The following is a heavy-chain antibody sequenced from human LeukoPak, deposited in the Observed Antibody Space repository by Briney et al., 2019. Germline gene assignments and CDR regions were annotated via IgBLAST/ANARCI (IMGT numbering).Heavy chain of an antibody. V-gene: IGHV3-64D*06. CDR1: GFTFISYA. CDR3: VLGQNNFIEAAGGYFDY. J-gene: IGHJ4*02. D-gene: IGHD6-13*01. CDR2: ISSNGGIT. Sequence: PGGSLRLSCSASGFTFISYAMHWVRQAPGKGLEYVSAISSNGGITYYADPVKGRCTISSDNSKTTLYPQMSSLRAENTAVYYCVLGQNNFIEAAGGYFDYWGQGTLVTVSS.